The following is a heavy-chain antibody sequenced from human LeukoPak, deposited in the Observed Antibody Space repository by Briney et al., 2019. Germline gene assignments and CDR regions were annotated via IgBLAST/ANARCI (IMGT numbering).Heavy chain of an antibody. J-gene: IGHJ3*02. V-gene: IGHV4-61*02. Sequence: NSSETLSLTCTVSGGSISSGSYYWSWIRQPAGKGLEWIGRIYTSGSTNYNPSLKSRVTISVDTSKNQFSLKLSSVTAADTAVYYCARELNRYYYDSSVAFDIWGQGTMVTVSS. D-gene: IGHD3-22*01. CDR3: ARELNRYYYDSSVAFDI. CDR1: GGSISSGSYY. CDR2: IYTSGST.